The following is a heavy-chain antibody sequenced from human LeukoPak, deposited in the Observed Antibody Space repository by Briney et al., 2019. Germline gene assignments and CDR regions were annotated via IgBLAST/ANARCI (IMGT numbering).Heavy chain of an antibody. CDR2: IYPGDSDT. CDR3: AREGVSVAGSWDFDY. CDR1: GYSFTSYW. V-gene: IGHV5-51*01. J-gene: IGHJ4*02. Sequence: GESLKISCKGSGYSFTSYWIGWVRQMPGKGLEWMGIIYPGDSDTRYSPSFQGQVTISADKSISTAYLQWSSLKASDTAMYYCAREGVSVAGSWDFDYWGQGTLVTVSS. D-gene: IGHD6-19*01.